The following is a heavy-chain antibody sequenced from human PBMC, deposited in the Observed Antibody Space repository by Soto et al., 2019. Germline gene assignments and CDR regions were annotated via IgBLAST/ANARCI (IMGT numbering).Heavy chain of an antibody. CDR3: AKDRTVTYGVDV. Sequence: EVQLVESGGGLVQPGRSLRLSCAASGFTSGFKIDNYGLHWVRQAPGKGLEWVSGISWNSGSIGYADSVKGRFTISRDNAKNSLYLQMNSLRVEDTALYYCAKDRTVTYGVDVWGLGTTVTVSS. V-gene: IGHV3-9*01. J-gene: IGHJ6*02. CDR2: ISWNSGSI. D-gene: IGHD4-4*01. CDR1: GFKIDNYG.